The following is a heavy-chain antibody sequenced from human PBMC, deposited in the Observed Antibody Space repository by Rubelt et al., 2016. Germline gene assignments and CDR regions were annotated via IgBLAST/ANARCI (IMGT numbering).Heavy chain of an antibody. Sequence: EVQLVESGGGLVQPGGSLRLSCAASGFTFTNYWMSWVRQAPGKGLEWVSYISSSSSTIYYADSVKGRFTISRDSAKNSLYLQMNSLRPEDTALYYCAKDTDSSSWYWGQGTLVTVSS. CDR1: GFTFTNYW. V-gene: IGHV3-48*04. J-gene: IGHJ4*02. CDR2: ISSSSSTI. D-gene: IGHD6-13*01. CDR3: AKDTDSSSWY.